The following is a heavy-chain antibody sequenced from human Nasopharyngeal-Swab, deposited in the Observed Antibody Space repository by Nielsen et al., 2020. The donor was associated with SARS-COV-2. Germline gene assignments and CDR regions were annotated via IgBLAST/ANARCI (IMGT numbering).Heavy chain of an antibody. CDR3: AKATGGGDYYPPWHYFGMDV. Sequence: PGGSLRLSCAASGFTFSDFAMTWVRQAPGKGLEWVSTVRGSGVTTYYADSVKGRFTISRDNSQNTLFLQMKSLRVEDTAVYYCAKATGGGDYYPPWHYFGMDVWGQGTTVTVSS. V-gene: IGHV3-23*01. CDR1: GFTFSDFA. D-gene: IGHD4-17*01. J-gene: IGHJ6*02. CDR2: VRGSGVTT.